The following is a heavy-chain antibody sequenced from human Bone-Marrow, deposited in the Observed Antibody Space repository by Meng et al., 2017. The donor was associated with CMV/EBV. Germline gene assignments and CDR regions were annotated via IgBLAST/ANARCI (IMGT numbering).Heavy chain of an antibody. Sequence: GESLKISCAASGFTFSSYSMNWVRQAPGKGLEWVSSISSSSSYIYYADSVKGRFTISRDNAKNSLYLQMNSLRAEDTAVYYCARGDVDTAIDGMDVWGQGPTVTVSS. V-gene: IGHV3-21*01. J-gene: IGHJ6*02. CDR1: GFTFSSYS. CDR2: ISSSSSYI. D-gene: IGHD5-18*01. CDR3: ARGDVDTAIDGMDV.